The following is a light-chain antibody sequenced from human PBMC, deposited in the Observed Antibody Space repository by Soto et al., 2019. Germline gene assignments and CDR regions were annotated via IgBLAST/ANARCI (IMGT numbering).Light chain of an antibody. J-gene: IGLJ1*01. CDR2: DVS. Sequence: QSALTQPRSVSGSPGQSVTISCTGTSSDVGAYDYVSWYQHHPGKAPKVTIYDVSKRPSGVPDRFSGSKSGNTASLTISGLQAEGEADYYCSSFVGPYTYVFGTGTKLTVL. CDR3: SSFVGPYTYV. CDR1: SSDVGAYDY. V-gene: IGLV2-11*01.